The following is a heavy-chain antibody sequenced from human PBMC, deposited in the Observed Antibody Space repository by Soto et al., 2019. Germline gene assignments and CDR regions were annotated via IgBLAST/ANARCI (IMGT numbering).Heavy chain of an antibody. D-gene: IGHD1-1*01. CDR3: ARLVTGTKYYFDF. V-gene: IGHV4-39*02. Sequence: SETLSLTCTFSGGSISIISHSWGWIRQSPGQGLEWIGNIFYNGITYYNPSLKSRVTISADTSKNHFSLKLRSVTVADTAVYSCARLVTGTKYYFDFWGQGSMVTVSS. CDR1: GGSISIISHS. CDR2: IFYNGIT. J-gene: IGHJ4*02.